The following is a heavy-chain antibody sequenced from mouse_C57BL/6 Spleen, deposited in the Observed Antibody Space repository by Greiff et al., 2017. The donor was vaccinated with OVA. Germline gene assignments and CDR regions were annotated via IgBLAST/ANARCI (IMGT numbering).Heavy chain of an antibody. V-gene: IGHV1-61*01. CDR2: IYPSDSET. CDR1: GYTFTSYW. J-gene: IGHJ2*01. Sequence: VQLQQPGAELVRPGSSVKLSCKASGYTFTSYWMDWVKQRPGQGLEWIGNIYPSDSETHYNQKFKDKATLTVDKSSSTAYMQLSSLTSEDSAVYYCARKYGSFDYWGQGTTLTVSS. D-gene: IGHD1-1*01. CDR3: ARKYGSFDY.